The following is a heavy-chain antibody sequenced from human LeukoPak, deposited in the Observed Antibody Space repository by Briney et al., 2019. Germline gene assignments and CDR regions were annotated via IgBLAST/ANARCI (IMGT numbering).Heavy chain of an antibody. Sequence: PGGSLRLSCAAYGFSLSDYAMSWVRQTPGQGLAWVSVIGPVSAIYYADSVKCRFTISRDTSKNTLYLQMDSLRAEHTAVYFCVMANYDYYFDYWGQGTLVTVSS. CDR2: IGPVSAI. CDR3: VMANYDYYFDY. CDR1: GFSLSDYA. V-gene: IGHV3-23*01. D-gene: IGHD3-3*01. J-gene: IGHJ4*02.